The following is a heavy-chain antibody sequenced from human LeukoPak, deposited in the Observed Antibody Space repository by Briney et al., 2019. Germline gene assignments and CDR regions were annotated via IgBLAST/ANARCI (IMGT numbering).Heavy chain of an antibody. CDR1: GGSISSGSYY. V-gene: IGHV4-61*02. D-gene: IGHD1-26*01. CDR3: ARGRVSGSYRHAFDY. J-gene: IGHJ4*02. Sequence: PSETLSLTCTVSGGSISSGSYYWSWIRQPAGKGLEWIGRIYTSGSTNYNPSLKIRVTISVDTSKNQFSLKLSSVTAADTAVYYCARGRVSGSYRHAFDYWGQGTLVTVSS. CDR2: IYTSGST.